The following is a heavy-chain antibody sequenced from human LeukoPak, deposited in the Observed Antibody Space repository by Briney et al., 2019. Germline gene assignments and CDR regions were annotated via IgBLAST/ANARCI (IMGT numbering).Heavy chain of an antibody. CDR1: GGSISSGGYS. V-gene: IGHV4-30-2*01. Sequence: PSETLSLTCAVSGGSISSGGYSWSWIRQPPGKGLEWIGHIYHSGSTYYNPSLKSRVTISVDRSKNQFSLKLSSVTAADTAVYYCARDCSSTSCYPYGMDVWGQGTTVTVSS. CDR3: ARDCSSTSCYPYGMDV. CDR2: IYHSGST. D-gene: IGHD2-2*01. J-gene: IGHJ6*02.